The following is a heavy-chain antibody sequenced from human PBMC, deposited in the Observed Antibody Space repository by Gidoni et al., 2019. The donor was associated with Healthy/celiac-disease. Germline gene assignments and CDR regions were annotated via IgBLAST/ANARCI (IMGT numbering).Heavy chain of an antibody. CDR2: ISGSGSST. J-gene: IGHJ6*02. Sequence: EVQLLASGGGLVQPGGSLRPSCAASGFTFSPYAMSWVRQAPGKGLGWVSGISGSGSSTYYADSVKGRFTISRDNSKNTLNLEMNSLRAEDTAVYYGAKHFGGIVVVVAATLVDHGMDVWGQGTTVTVSS. D-gene: IGHD2-15*01. CDR1: GFTFSPYA. V-gene: IGHV3-23*01. CDR3: AKHFGGIVVVVAATLVDHGMDV.